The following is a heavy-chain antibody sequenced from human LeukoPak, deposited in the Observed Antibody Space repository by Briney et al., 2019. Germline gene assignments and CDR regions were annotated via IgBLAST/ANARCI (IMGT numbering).Heavy chain of an antibody. D-gene: IGHD3-9*01. V-gene: IGHV1-3*01. CDR2: INPGNDNR. Sequence: ASVKVSCKASGYTFTNYAIHWVRQASGQRLEWMGWINPGNDNRKYSQKFQGRVAITRDTSATTAYMELSSLRSEDTAMYYCARVTGTYIDYWGQGTLVTVSS. J-gene: IGHJ4*02. CDR3: ARVTGTYIDY. CDR1: GYTFTNYA.